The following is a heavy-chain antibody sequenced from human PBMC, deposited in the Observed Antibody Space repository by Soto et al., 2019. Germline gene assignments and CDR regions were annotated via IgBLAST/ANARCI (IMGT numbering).Heavy chain of an antibody. CDR3: ARDQPWLVRFYFDF. V-gene: IGHV3-33*01. CDR2: IWYDGSNK. CDR1: GFPFSSYG. D-gene: IGHD6-19*01. J-gene: IGHJ4*02. Sequence: QVQLVESGGGVVQPGNSLRLSCAASGFPFSSYGMHWVRQAPGKGLEWVAVIWYDGSNKYYADSVKGRFTISRDNSKNTLYLQMHSLRAEDTAVYYCARDQPWLVRFYFDFWGPGTLVTVSS.